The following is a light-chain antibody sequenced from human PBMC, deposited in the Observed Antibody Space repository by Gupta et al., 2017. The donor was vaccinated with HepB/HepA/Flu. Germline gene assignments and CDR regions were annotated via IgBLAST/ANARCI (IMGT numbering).Light chain of an antibody. Sequence: EIVLTQSPGTLSLSPGERATLSCRASQSVNSDYLVWYQQKPGQAPRLLIHGASTRATGIPERFSGGGSGTDFALTISRLQPEDFAMYYCQQYHLSSGYIFGQWTRLEIK. CDR1: QSVNSDY. V-gene: IGKV3-20*01. J-gene: IGKJ2*01. CDR2: GAS. CDR3: QQYHLSSGYI.